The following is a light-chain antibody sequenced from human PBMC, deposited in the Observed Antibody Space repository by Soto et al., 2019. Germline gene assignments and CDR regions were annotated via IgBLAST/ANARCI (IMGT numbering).Light chain of an antibody. CDR3: QQSYSNPPT. CDR2: AAS. CDR1: QTISNY. Sequence: DIQMTQSPSSLSASLGDRVSLTCRASQTISNYLNWYQQKPGKAPKLLIYAASSLQSGVPSRFSGSGSGTDFTLTISSLQPEDFATYYCQQSYSNPPTFGQGTKVEIK. V-gene: IGKV1-39*01. J-gene: IGKJ2*01.